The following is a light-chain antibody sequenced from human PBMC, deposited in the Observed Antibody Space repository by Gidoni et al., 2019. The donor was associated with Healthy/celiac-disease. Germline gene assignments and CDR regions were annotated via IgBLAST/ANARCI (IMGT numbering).Light chain of an antibody. CDR3: QVWDSSSDHWV. CDR1: NIGSKS. Sequence: SYVLTQPPSVSVAPGQTARITSGGNNIGSKSVHWDQKKPGQAPVLVVYDDSERPSGIPERFSGSNSGNTATLTISRVEAGDEADYYCQVWDSSSDHWVFGGGTKLTVL. V-gene: IGLV3-21*02. J-gene: IGLJ3*02. CDR2: DDS.